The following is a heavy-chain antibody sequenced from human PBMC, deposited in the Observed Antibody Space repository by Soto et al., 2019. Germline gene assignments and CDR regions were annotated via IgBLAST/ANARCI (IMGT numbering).Heavy chain of an antibody. Sequence: TGGSLRLSCAASGFTFSSYGVNWVRRAPGKGLEWVAVISYDGSEKYYANSVKGRFTISRDNSQNTLYLQMNSLRAEDTAVYYCARATDFFDYWGQGALVTVSS. CDR1: GFTFSSYG. CDR3: ARATDFFDY. V-gene: IGHV3-30*03. J-gene: IGHJ4*02. D-gene: IGHD5-12*01. CDR2: ISYDGSEK.